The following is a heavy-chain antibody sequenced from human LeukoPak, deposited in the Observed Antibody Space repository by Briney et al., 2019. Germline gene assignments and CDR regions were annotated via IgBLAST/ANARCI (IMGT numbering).Heavy chain of an antibody. CDR3: ARDPRTVAYCGGDCYPDY. J-gene: IGHJ4*02. Sequence: GGSLRLSCVASGFTFSSYNMNWVRQAPGKGLEWVSPISSSSRYIYYADSVKGRFTISRDNAKNSLYLQMNSLRAEDTAVYYCARDPRTVAYCGGDCYPDYWGQGTLVTVSS. CDR2: ISSSSRYI. D-gene: IGHD2-21*02. V-gene: IGHV3-21*01. CDR1: GFTFSSYN.